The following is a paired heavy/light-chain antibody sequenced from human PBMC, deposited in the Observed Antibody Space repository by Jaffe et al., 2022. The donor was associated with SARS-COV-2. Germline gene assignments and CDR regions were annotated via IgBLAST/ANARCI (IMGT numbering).Light chain of an antibody. CDR3: QQYNNWAT. CDR2: GAS. Sequence: EIVMTQSPATLSVSPGERATLSCRASQSVSSNLAWYHQKPGQAPRLLIYGASTRATGIPARFSGSGSGTEFTLTISSLQSEDFAVYYCQQYNNWATFGGGTKVEIK. J-gene: IGKJ4*01. CDR1: QSVSSN. V-gene: IGKV3-15*01.
Heavy chain of an antibody. D-gene: IGHD6-19*01. CDR1: GFTFSSHG. Sequence: EVQLLESGGGLVQPGGSLRLSCAASGFTFSSHGMSWVRQAPGKGLEWVSSISATGGSTFYADSVKGRFTISRDNSKNTLYLQMNSLRAEDTAIYYCAKIAVTGMWFFDYWGQGTLVTVSS. CDR2: ISATGGST. J-gene: IGHJ4*02. CDR3: AKIAVTGMWFFDY. V-gene: IGHV3-23*01.